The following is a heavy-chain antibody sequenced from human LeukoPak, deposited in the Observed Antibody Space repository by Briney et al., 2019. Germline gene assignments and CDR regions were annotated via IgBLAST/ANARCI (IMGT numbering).Heavy chain of an antibody. V-gene: IGHV4-59*08. CDR2: IYYSGST. J-gene: IGHJ4*02. D-gene: IGHD6-19*01. Sequence: SETLSLTCTVSGGSISSYYWSWIRQPPGKGLEWIGYIYYSGSTNYNPSLKSRVTISVDTSKNQFSLKLSSVTAADTAVYYCARYGRGDSSGWRYYFDYWGQGTLVTVSS. CDR1: GGSISSYY. CDR3: ARYGRGDSSGWRYYFDY.